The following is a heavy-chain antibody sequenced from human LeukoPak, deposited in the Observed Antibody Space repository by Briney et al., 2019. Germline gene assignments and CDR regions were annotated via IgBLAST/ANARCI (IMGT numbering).Heavy chain of an antibody. CDR3: ARAEHVTIFGVVIESNFDY. J-gene: IGHJ4*02. V-gene: IGHV1-69*05. D-gene: IGHD3-3*01. Sequence: SVKVSCKASGGTFSSYAISWVRQAPGQGLEWMGGIIPIFGTANYAQKFQGRVTITTDESTSTAYMELSSLRSEDTAVYYCARAEHVTIFGVVIESNFDYWGQGTLVTVSS. CDR1: GGTFSSYA. CDR2: IIPIFGTA.